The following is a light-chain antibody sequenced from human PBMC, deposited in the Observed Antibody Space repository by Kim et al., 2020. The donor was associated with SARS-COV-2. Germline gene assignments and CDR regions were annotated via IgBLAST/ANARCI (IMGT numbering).Light chain of an antibody. CDR1: QDIANS. CDR2: GAS. V-gene: IGKV1-27*01. CDR3: QKYNSAPWT. J-gene: IGKJ1*01. Sequence: AGVGDRGTITCRASQDIANSLAWYQQKPGTVPKVLIYGASTLQSGVPSRFSGSGSGTEFTLTIGSLQTEDVATYYCQKYNSAPWTFGPGTKVDIK.